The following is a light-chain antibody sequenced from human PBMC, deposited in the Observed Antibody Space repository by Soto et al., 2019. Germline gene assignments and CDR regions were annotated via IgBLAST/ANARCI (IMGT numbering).Light chain of an antibody. CDR1: SSDVGSYKY. V-gene: IGLV2-14*01. J-gene: IGLJ1*01. CDR3: SSYRSIGSLV. CDR2: EVS. Sequence: QSVLTQPASVSGSPGQSITISCTGTSSDVGSYKYVSWYQQHPGKAPKVMIYEVSNRPSGVSNRFSGSKSGNTASLTISGLQAEDEGDYYCSSYRSIGSLVFGPGTKLTVL.